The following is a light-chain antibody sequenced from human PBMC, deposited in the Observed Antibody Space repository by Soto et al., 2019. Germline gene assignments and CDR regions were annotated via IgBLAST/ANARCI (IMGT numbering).Light chain of an antibody. J-gene: IGLJ2*01. Sequence: QSALTQPRSVSGSPGQSVTISCTGTSSDVGNYNYVSWYQQHPGKAPKFMMYDVNKRPSGIPDRFSGSKSGTSGTLDITGLQTGDEADYYCATWDGSLPGEVFGGGTKLTVL. CDR1: SSDVGNYNY. CDR2: DVN. CDR3: ATWDGSLPGEV. V-gene: IGLV2-11*01.